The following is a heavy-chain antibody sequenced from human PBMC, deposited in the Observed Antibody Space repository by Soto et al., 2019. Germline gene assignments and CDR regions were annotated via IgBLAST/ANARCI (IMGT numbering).Heavy chain of an antibody. CDR1: GFKFDNYW. CDR3: TRGGDF. Sequence: EVQLVESGGGLVQPGGSLRLSCAASGFKFDNYWMSWVRQAPGKGLEWVANIKQDGSEKYYVDFVKGRFTISRDNAKISLYLQMNSLRVEDTAVYYCTRGGDFWGQGTLVTVS. J-gene: IGHJ4*02. V-gene: IGHV3-7*01. CDR2: IKQDGSEK.